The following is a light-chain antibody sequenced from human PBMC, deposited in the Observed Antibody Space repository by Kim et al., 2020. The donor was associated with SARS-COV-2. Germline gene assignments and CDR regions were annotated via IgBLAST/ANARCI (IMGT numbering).Light chain of an antibody. CDR1: SSNIGSNT. Sequence: QSVLTQPPSASGTPGQRVTISCSGSSSNIGSNTVNWYLQLPGTAPKLLIYSNNQRPSGVPDRFSGSKSGTSASLAISGLQSEDEADYYCAAWDDSLKDRVFGVGTKLTVI. V-gene: IGLV1-44*01. J-gene: IGLJ3*02. CDR2: SNN. CDR3: AAWDDSLKDRV.